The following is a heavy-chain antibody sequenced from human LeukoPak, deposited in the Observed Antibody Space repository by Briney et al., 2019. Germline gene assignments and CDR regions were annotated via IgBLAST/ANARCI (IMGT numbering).Heavy chain of an antibody. V-gene: IGHV3-30*18. CDR1: GFTFCSYG. D-gene: IGHD1-26*01. CDR3: AKAQTSGDSFLFDS. CDR2: ISYDGSNK. J-gene: IGHJ4*02. Sequence: PGRSLRLSCAASGFTFCSYGMHWVRQAPGKGLEWVAVISYDGSNKYYADSVKGRFTISRDNSKNTLYLQMNSLRAEDTAVYYCAKAQTSGDSFLFDSWGQGTQVTVSS.